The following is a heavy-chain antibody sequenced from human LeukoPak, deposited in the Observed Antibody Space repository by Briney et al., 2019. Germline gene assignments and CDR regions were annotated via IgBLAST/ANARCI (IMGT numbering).Heavy chain of an antibody. CDR1: GGSISSSSYY. V-gene: IGHV4-39*01. CDR3: ARRYYDILTGQYYFDY. D-gene: IGHD3-9*01. CDR2: IYYSGST. Sequence: PSETLSLTCTVSGGSISSSSYYWGWIRQPPGKGLEWIGSIYYSGSTYYNPSLKSRVTIYVDTSKNQFSLKLSSVTAADTAVYYCARRYYDILTGQYYFDYWGQGTLVTVSS. J-gene: IGHJ4*02.